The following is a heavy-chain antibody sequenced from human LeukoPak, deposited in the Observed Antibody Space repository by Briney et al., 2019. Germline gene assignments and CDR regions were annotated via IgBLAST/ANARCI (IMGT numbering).Heavy chain of an antibody. V-gene: IGHV3-30-3*01. CDR2: ISNDGSNK. CDR3: ARGHIDY. J-gene: IGHJ4*02. CDR1: GFTFSSYA. Sequence: PGGSLRLSCAASGFTFSSYAMRWVRQAPGKGLEWVAVISNDGSNKYYADSVKGRFTISRDNSKNTLYLQMNSLRAEDTAVYYCARGHIDYWGQGTLVTVSS.